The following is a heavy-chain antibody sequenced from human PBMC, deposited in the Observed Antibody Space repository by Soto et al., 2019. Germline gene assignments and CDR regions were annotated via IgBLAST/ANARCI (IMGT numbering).Heavy chain of an antibody. CDR2: IKPDGSEK. CDR1: GFTFSSHW. D-gene: IGHD3-22*01. Sequence: GGSLRLSCAASGFTFSSHWMSWVRQAPGKGLEWVANIKPDGSEKWYVDSVKGRFTISRDNAKNSLYLQMNSLGPEDTALYYCVKDVVPSSSGWFDLWGQGTLVTVSS. V-gene: IGHV3-7*05. CDR3: VKDVVPSSSGWFDL. J-gene: IGHJ5*02.